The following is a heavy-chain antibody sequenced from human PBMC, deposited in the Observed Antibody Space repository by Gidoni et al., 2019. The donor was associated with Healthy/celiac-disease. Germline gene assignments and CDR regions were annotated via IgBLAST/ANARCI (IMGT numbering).Heavy chain of an antibody. D-gene: IGHD3-10*01. V-gene: IGHV3-21*01. CDR2: ISSSSRYI. CDR1: GFTLSSYS. CDR3: ARDEEAGSGSYSVYYYYGMDV. Sequence: EVQLVESGGGMVKPGGSLRLSCAASGFTLSSYSMTGGRQAPGKGLGLVSSISSSSRYIYYADSVKCRFTISRDNAKNSLYLQMNSLRAEDPAVYYCARDEEAGSGSYSVYYYYGMDVWGQGTTVTVSS. J-gene: IGHJ6*02.